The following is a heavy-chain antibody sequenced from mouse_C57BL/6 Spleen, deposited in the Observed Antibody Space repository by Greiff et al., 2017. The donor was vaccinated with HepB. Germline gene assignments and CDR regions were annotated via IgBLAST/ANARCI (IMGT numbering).Heavy chain of an antibody. J-gene: IGHJ2*01. CDR1: GFTFSDYG. CDR3: ARLNYGSSLDY. D-gene: IGHD1-1*01. V-gene: IGHV5-17*01. CDR2: ISSGSSTI. Sequence: DVQLVESGGGLVKPGGSLKLSCAASGFTFSDYGMHWVRQAPEQGLEWVAYISSGSSTIYYADTVKDRFTIARDNAKNTLFLQMTSLRSEDSAMYYCARLNYGSSLDYWGQGTTLTVST.